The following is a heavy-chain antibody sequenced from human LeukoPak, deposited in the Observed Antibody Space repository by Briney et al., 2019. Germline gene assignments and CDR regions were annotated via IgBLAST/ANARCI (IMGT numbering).Heavy chain of an antibody. V-gene: IGHV3-9*01. CDR2: ISWNSGSI. CDR1: GFTFDDYA. D-gene: IGHD3-22*01. CDR3: AKDKHYDSSGYFVY. J-gene: IGHJ4*02. Sequence: GRSLRLSCAASGFTFDDYARHWVRQAPGKGLEWVAGISWNSGSIGYAYSVKGRFTISRENAKNSVYLQMNSLRAEDTALYYCAKDKHYDSSGYFVYWGQGTLVTVSS.